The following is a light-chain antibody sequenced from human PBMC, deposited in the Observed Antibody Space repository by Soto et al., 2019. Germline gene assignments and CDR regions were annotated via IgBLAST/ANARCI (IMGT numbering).Light chain of an antibody. Sequence: QSVLTQPPSASGSPGQSVAISCTGTSSDVGAYDYVSWYQQHPGKGPKLLMYDVNKRPSGVPDRFSGSKSGNTASLTVTGLQDEDEADYYCSSYAGTHIVFGTGTKLTVL. J-gene: IGLJ1*01. V-gene: IGLV2-8*01. CDR1: SSDVGAYDY. CDR2: DVN. CDR3: SSYAGTHIV.